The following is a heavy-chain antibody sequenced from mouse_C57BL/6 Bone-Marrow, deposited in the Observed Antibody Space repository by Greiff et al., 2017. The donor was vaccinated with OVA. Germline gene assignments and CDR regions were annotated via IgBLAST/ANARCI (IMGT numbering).Heavy chain of an antibody. CDR2: LDPENGDT. CDR3: TTPLTTVPPYAMDY. D-gene: IGHD1-1*01. V-gene: IGHV14-4*01. Sequence: EVQLQQSGAELVRPGASVKLSCTASGFNIKDDYMHWVKQRPEQGLEWIGWLDPENGDTEYASKFQGKATITADTSSNTAYLQLSSLTSEDTAVYYCTTPLTTVPPYAMDYWGQGTSVTVSS. J-gene: IGHJ4*01. CDR1: GFNIKDDY.